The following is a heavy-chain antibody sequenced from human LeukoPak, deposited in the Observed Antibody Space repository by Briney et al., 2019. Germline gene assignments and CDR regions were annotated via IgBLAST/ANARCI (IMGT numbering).Heavy chain of an antibody. Sequence: PGGSLRLSCAASGFTFSDYYMSWIRQAPGKGLECVSSITFSSSHIYYADSVKGRFTISRDNSKNTLYLQMNSLRAEDTAVYCCAKAQQLASWFDPWGQGTLVTVSS. CDR3: AKAQQLASWFDP. J-gene: IGHJ5*02. CDR2: ITFSSSHI. D-gene: IGHD6-13*01. CDR1: GFTFSDYY. V-gene: IGHV3-11*05.